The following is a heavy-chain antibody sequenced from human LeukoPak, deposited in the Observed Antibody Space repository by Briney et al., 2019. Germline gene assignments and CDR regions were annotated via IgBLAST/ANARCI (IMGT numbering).Heavy chain of an antibody. CDR2: ISSSSSSI. CDR1: GFTFSSYS. CDR3: ARADFWSGYYMDN. V-gene: IGHV3-48*01. D-gene: IGHD3-3*01. Sequence: GGSLRLSCAASGFTFSSYSMNWVRQAPGKGLEWVSYISSSSSSIYYADSVKGRFTISRDNAKNALYMQMNSLRAEDTAVYYCARADFWSGYYMDNWGQGTLVTVSS. J-gene: IGHJ4*02.